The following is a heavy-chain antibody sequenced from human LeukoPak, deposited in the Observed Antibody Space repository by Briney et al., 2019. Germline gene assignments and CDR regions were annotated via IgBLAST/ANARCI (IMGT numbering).Heavy chain of an antibody. V-gene: IGHV1-2*02. CDR3: ASIPAAAGPRDKESFFFDY. CDR2: INPNSGGT. J-gene: IGHJ4*02. Sequence: ASVKVSCKASGYTFTRYYRHWVRQAPGQRLEWMGWINPNSGGTEYAQKFQGRVTMTRDTAISPDYMDLSRLRSDDPAVDYCASIPAAAGPRDKESFFFDYWGQGTLVTVSS. CDR1: GYTFTRYY. D-gene: IGHD6-13*01.